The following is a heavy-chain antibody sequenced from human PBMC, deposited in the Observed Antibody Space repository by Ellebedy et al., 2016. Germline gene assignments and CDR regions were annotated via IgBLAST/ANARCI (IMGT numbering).Heavy chain of an antibody. CDR1: GFTFSSYA. V-gene: IGHV3-23*01. D-gene: IGHD6-6*01. Sequence: GESLKISCAASGFTFSSYAMSWVRQAPGKGLEWVSSISGSDGTTRYADSVKGRVTISRDSSKNTLYLQMNTLRVEDTAIYYCAKSVGSSSLRYYFDYWGQGTLVTVSS. CDR3: AKSVGSSSLRYYFDY. CDR2: ISGSDGTT. J-gene: IGHJ4*02.